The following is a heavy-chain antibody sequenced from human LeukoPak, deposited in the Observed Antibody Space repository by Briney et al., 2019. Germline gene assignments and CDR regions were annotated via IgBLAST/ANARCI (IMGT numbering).Heavy chain of an antibody. D-gene: IGHD3-22*01. V-gene: IGHV3-7*01. CDR3: AREEETYYYDSSGYYNT. CDR2: IKQGGSEK. Sequence: GGSLRLSCAASSFTFSSYWMSWVRQAPGKGLEWVANIKQGGSEKYYVDSVKGRFTISRGNAKNSLYLQMNSLRAEDTAVYYCAREEETYYYDSSGYYNTWGQGTLVTVSS. CDR1: SFTFSSYW. J-gene: IGHJ5*02.